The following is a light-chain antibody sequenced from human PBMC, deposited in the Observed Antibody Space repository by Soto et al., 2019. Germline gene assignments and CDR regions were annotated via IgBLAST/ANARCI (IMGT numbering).Light chain of an antibody. CDR3: CSYATSRTYV. J-gene: IGLJ1*01. CDR2: EGN. Sequence: QSVLTQPASVSGSPGQSITISCTGTSNDVGSYNLVSWYQQHPGKAPKLLIYEGNKRPSGVSNRFSGSKSGNTASLTISSLQSEDEADYHCCSYATSRTYVFGTGTKV. V-gene: IGLV2-23*01. CDR1: SNDVGSYNL.